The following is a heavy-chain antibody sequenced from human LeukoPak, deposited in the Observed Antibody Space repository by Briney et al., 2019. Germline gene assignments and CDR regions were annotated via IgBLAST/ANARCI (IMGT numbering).Heavy chain of an antibody. Sequence: GESLKISCKGSGYSFTSYWIGWVRQMPGKGLEWTGIIYPGDSDTRYSPSFQGQVTISADKSISTAYLQWSSLKASDTAIYYCARALRTGQGDYVPVLWGQGTLVTVSP. CDR3: ARALRTGQGDYVPVL. CDR1: GYSFTSYW. V-gene: IGHV5-51*01. J-gene: IGHJ4*02. D-gene: IGHD3-16*01. CDR2: IYPGDSDT.